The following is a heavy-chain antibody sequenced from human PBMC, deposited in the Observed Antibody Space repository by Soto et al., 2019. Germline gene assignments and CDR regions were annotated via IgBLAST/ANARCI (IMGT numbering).Heavy chain of an antibody. CDR2: IYYSGST. Sequence: SETLSLTCTVSGGSISSGGYYWSWIRQHPGKGLEWIGYIYYSGSTYYNPSLKSRVTISVDTSKNQFSLKLSSVTAADTAVYYCARAPSSGYYFDYWGQGTLVTVSS. J-gene: IGHJ4*02. CDR1: GGSISSGGYY. V-gene: IGHV4-31*03. CDR3: ARAPSSGYYFDY. D-gene: IGHD3-22*01.